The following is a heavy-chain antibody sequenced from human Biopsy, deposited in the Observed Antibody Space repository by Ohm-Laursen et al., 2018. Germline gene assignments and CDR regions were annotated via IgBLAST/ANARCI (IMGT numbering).Heavy chain of an antibody. J-gene: IGHJ5*02. CDR3: ASGGQWPKPYLRYFDP. CDR2: LFYSGNTNSNPT. CDR1: GDSISNYY. Sequence: SETLSLTCNITGDSISNYYWSWIRQSPGKGLEWIGYLFYSGNTNSNPTNYSPSLESRVSMSVDTTKNQFSLNLASVIAEDTAVYYCASGGQWPKPYLRYFDPWGQGTLVTVSS. V-gene: IGHV4-59*01. D-gene: IGHD6-19*01.